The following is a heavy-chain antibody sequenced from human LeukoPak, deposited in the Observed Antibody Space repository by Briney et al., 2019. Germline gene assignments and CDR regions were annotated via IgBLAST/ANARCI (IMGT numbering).Heavy chain of an antibody. CDR2: ITSSGTTI. D-gene: IGHD2-2*01. CDR3: ARDSACSSTSCRYYYMDV. V-gene: IGHV3-48*01. J-gene: IGHJ6*03. CDR1: GFTFSSYS. Sequence: GGSLRLSCAASGFTFSSYSMNWVRQAPGKGLEWVSYITSSGTTIYYPDSVKGRFTISRDNANNSLYLQMNSLRAEDTAVYYCARDSACSSTSCRYYYMDVWGKGTTVTVSS.